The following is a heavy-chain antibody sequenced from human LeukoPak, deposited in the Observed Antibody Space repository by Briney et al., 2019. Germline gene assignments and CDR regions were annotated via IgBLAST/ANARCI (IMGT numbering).Heavy chain of an antibody. J-gene: IGHJ3*02. V-gene: IGHV4-4*02. Sequence: SETLSLTCAVSGGSISSSQWWSWVRQPPGKGLEWIGEIYHSGSTNYNPSLKSRVTISVDKSKNQFSLKLSSVAAADTAVYYCARAVTTVDDAFDIWGQGTMVTVSS. D-gene: IGHD4-23*01. CDR3: ARAVTTVDDAFDI. CDR1: GGSISSSQW. CDR2: IYHSGST.